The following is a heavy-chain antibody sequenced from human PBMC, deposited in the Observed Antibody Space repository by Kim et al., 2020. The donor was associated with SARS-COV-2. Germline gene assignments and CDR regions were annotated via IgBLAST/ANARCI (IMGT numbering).Heavy chain of an antibody. V-gene: IGHV5-51*01. CDR2: T. J-gene: IGHJ3*02. D-gene: IGHD3-10*01. CDR3: ARLGSTGAFDI. Sequence: TRYRPSFQGQVTISADKSISTAYLQWSSLKASDTAMYYCARLGSTGAFDIWGQGTMVTVSS.